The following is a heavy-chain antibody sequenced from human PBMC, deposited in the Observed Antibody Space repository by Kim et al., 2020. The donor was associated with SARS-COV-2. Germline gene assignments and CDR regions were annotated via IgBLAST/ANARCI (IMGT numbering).Heavy chain of an antibody. CDR3: ATYCSSTSCKGDY. V-gene: IGHV3-9*01. D-gene: IGHD2-2*01. Sequence: YADSVQGRFTISRDNAKNSLYLQMNSLRAEDTALYYCATYCSSTSCKGDYWGQGTLVTVSS. J-gene: IGHJ4*02.